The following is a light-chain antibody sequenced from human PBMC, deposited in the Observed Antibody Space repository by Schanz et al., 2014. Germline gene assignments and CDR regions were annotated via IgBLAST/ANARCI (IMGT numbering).Light chain of an antibody. CDR1: GSADGAFTY. Sequence: QSALTQPASVSGSPGQSITISCTATGSADGAFTYVSWYQQHPGKAPKLMIYDVSNRPSGVSNRFSGSKSGNTASLTISGLQAEDEADYYCSSNGGVNIYVFGTGTKLTVL. V-gene: IGLV2-14*01. CDR3: SSNGGVNIYV. J-gene: IGLJ1*01. CDR2: DVS.